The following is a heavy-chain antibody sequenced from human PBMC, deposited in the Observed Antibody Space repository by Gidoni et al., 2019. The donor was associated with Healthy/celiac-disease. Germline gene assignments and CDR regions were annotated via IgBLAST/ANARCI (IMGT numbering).Heavy chain of an antibody. CDR2: IIPILSIA. J-gene: IGHJ5*02. D-gene: IGHD1-26*01. Sequence: QVQLVLSGAEVKKPGFSLKFCCKASGGPFSSYAISWVRQAPGQGLEWMVRIIPILSIANYAQKFQGRVTITADKSTSTAYMELSSLRSEDTAVYYCARDPSGSYYFDPWGQGTLVTVSS. CDR3: ARDPSGSYYFDP. V-gene: IGHV1-69*04. CDR1: GGPFSSYA.